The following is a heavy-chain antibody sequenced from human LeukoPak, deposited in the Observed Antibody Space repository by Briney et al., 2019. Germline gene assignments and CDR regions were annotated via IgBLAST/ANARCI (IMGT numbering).Heavy chain of an antibody. D-gene: IGHD6-13*01. J-gene: IGHJ4*02. CDR1: GFIFYDHT. CDR3: AKARSSSWSYLES. V-gene: IGHV3-43*01. CDR2: ISWEGSTT. Sequence: GGSLRLSCAASGFIFYDHTMHWVRHLPGKGVEWVSLISWEGSTTYYADSVKDRFTISRDTSKNSLFLQMNSLRTEDTALYYCAKARSSSWSYLESWGQGTLVTVSS.